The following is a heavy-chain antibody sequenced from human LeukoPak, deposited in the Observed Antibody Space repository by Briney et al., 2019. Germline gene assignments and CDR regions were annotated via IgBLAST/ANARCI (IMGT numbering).Heavy chain of an antibody. V-gene: IGHV3-7*01. CDR1: GFTFSSYW. D-gene: IGHD3-3*01. Sequence: GGSLRLSCAASGFTFSSYWMSWVRQAPGKGLEWVANIKQDGSEKYYVDSVKGRFTISRDNAKNSLYLQMNSLRAEDTAVYYCARILDFWSGITFDYWGQGTLVTVSS. J-gene: IGHJ4*02. CDR2: IKQDGSEK. CDR3: ARILDFWSGITFDY.